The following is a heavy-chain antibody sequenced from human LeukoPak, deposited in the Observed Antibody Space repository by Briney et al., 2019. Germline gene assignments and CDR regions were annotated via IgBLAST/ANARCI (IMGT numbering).Heavy chain of an antibody. CDR2: IKQDGSEE. CDR1: GVNFSSYW. D-gene: IGHD1-14*01. J-gene: IGHJ6*03. CDR3: ARLPPPYYYYYMDV. Sequence: GGSLRLFCAVSGVNFSSYWMSWVRQAPGKGLEWVANIKQDGSEEYYVDSVKGRFTISTDNAKNSLYLQMNSLRAEDTAVYYCARLPPPYYYYYMDVWGKGTTVTISS. V-gene: IGHV3-7*01.